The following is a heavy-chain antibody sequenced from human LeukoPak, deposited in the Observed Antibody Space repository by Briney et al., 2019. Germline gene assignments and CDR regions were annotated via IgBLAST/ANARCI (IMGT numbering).Heavy chain of an antibody. J-gene: IGHJ4*02. Sequence: SGGSLRLSCAASGFTFSGFAMSWIRQAPGKGLEWVSSISRSGESTFYADSVRGRFTISRDNSKNTVSLQMESLRAEDTALYYCAKDYVVGSIDYWGQGTLVTVSS. CDR2: ISRSGEST. V-gene: IGHV3-23*01. CDR1: GFTFSGFA. CDR3: AKDYVVGSIDY. D-gene: IGHD2-21*01.